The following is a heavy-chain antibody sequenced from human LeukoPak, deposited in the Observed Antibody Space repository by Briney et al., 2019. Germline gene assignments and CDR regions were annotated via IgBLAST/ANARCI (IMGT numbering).Heavy chain of an antibody. Sequence: GGSLRLSCAASGFTFSSYSMNWVRQAPGKGLEWVSSISSSSSYIYYADSVKGRFTISRDNAKNSLYLQMNSLRAEDTAVYYCAGSGGYYLFDYWGQGTLVTVSS. CDR2: ISSSSSYI. V-gene: IGHV3-21*01. CDR1: GFTFSSYS. D-gene: IGHD1-26*01. CDR3: AGSGGYYLFDY. J-gene: IGHJ4*02.